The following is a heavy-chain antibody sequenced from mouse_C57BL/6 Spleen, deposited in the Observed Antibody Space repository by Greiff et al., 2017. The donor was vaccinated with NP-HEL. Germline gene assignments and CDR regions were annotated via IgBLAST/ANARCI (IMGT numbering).Heavy chain of an antibody. Sequence: EVMLVESGGGLVKPGGSLKLSCAASGFTFSDYGMHWVRQAPEKGLEWVAYISSGSSTIYYADTVKGRFTISRDNAKNTLFLQMTSLRSEDTAMYYCAREYPYYYAMDYWGQGTSVTVSS. V-gene: IGHV5-17*01. CDR2: ISSGSSTI. J-gene: IGHJ4*01. CDR3: AREYPYYYAMDY. CDR1: GFTFSDYG. D-gene: IGHD5-1*01.